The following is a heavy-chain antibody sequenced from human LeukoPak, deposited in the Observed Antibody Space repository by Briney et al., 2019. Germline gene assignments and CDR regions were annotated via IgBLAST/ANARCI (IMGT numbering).Heavy chain of an antibody. D-gene: IGHD2-2*02. CDR3: ARVNIVVVPAAIGCWFDP. CDR1: GGSISSSNW. Sequence: SGTLSLTCAVSGGSISSSNWWSWVRQPPGKGLEWIGEIYHSGSTNYNPSLKSRVTISVDKSKNQFSLKLSSVTAADTAVYYCARVNIVVVPAAIGCWFDPWGQGTLVTVSS. V-gene: IGHV4-4*02. J-gene: IGHJ5*02. CDR2: IYHSGST.